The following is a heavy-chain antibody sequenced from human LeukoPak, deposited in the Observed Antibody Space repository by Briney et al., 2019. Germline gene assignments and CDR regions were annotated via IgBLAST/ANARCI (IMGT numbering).Heavy chain of an antibody. CDR3: AKVVCSSTSCYGGANAFDI. V-gene: IGHV3-23*01. CDR2: ISGSGGST. CDR1: GFTFSSYA. D-gene: IGHD2-2*01. J-gene: IGHJ3*02. Sequence: RGSLRLSCAASGFTFSSYAMSWVRQAPGKGLEWVSAISGSGGSTYYADSVKGRFTISRDNSKNTLYLQMNSLRAEDTAVYYCAKVVCSSTSCYGGANAFDIWGQGTMVTVSS.